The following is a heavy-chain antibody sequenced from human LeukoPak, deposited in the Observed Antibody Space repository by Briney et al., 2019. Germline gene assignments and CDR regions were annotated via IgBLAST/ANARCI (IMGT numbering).Heavy chain of an antibody. J-gene: IGHJ4*02. V-gene: IGHV3-48*01. D-gene: IGHD4-17*01. Sequence: KSGGSLRLSCAASGFTFSSYSMNWVRQAPGKGLGWVSYISSSSSTIYYADSVKGRFTISRDNAKNSLYLQMNSLRAEDTAVYYCARGGHGDYEAPAGYWGQGTLVTVSS. CDR3: ARGGHGDYEAPAGY. CDR2: ISSSSSTI. CDR1: GFTFSSYS.